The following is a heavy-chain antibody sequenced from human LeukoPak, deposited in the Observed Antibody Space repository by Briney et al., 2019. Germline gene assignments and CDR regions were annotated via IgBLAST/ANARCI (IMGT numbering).Heavy chain of an antibody. CDR3: ARQKWDRLTYYYYGMDV. J-gene: IGHJ6*02. D-gene: IGHD1-26*01. CDR1: GYSINNYY. Sequence: PSETLSLTCIVSGYSINNYYWSWIRQPPGKGLEWIGYVSYSGTPDYNPSLKSRATISPDTSRNQFSLQLSSVTAADTAEYYCARQKWDRLTYYYYGMDVWGQGTTVTVSS. CDR2: VSYSGTP. V-gene: IGHV4-59*08.